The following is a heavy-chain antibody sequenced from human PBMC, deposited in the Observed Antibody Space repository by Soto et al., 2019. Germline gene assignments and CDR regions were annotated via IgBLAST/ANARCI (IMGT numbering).Heavy chain of an antibody. J-gene: IGHJ4*02. CDR3: ARDRGGYCSGGSCYIFDY. CDR1: GGSITSGGYY. Sequence: SETLSLTCTVSGGSITSGGYYWSWIRQRPGRGLEWIGYMYNSGSTSYNPSLKSRVNMSVDTSQNKISLKLSSVTAADTAVYYCARDRGGYCSGGSCYIFDYWGQGTLVTVS. D-gene: IGHD2-15*01. V-gene: IGHV4-31*03. CDR2: MYNSGST.